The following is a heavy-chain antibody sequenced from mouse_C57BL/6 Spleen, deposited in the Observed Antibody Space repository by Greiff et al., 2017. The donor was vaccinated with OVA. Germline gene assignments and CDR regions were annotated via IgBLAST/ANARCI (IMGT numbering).Heavy chain of an antibody. CDR3: TRGRIYYDYDGGFAY. D-gene: IGHD2-4*01. CDR2: IYPGNSDT. V-gene: IGHV1-5*01. Sequence: VQLQQSGTVLARPGASVKMSCKTSGYTFTSYWMHWVKQRPGQGLAWIGAIYPGNSDTSYNQKFKGKAKLTAVTSASTAYMELSSLTNEDSAVYYCTRGRIYYDYDGGFAYWGQGTLVTVSA. CDR1: GYTFTSYW. J-gene: IGHJ3*01.